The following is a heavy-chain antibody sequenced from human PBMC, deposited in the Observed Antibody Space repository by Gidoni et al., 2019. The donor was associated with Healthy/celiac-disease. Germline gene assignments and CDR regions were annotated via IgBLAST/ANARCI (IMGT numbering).Heavy chain of an antibody. Sequence: EVQLVESGGGLVQPGGSLRLSCAAAGFTLSSYAMHWVRQAPGKGLESVSAIRSNGGSTSYADSVQGRFTISRDHSKNTLYLQMSSLRAEDTAVYYCVNVANYDSSGSYPDYYFDYWGQGTLVTVSS. CDR3: VNVANYDSSGSYPDYYFDY. D-gene: IGHD3-22*01. J-gene: IGHJ4*02. CDR2: IRSNGGST. CDR1: GFTLSSYA. V-gene: IGHV3-64D*06.